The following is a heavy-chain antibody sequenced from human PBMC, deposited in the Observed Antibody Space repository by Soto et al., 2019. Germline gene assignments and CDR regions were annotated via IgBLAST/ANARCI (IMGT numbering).Heavy chain of an antibody. V-gene: IGHV2-5*02. J-gene: IGHJ6*02. CDR3: VQSRCGGDCLQSYSSHSYYGLDV. D-gene: IGHD2-21*02. CDR2: IYWDDDE. Sequence: SGPTLVNPTQTLTLTCTFSGFSLSTSGVGVGWIRQPPGKALEWLALIYWDDDERYSPSLKSRLTITKDTSKNQVVLTMTNMDPVDTATYYCVQSRCGGDCLQSYSSHSYYGLDVWGQGTTVTVSS. CDR1: GFSLSTSGVG.